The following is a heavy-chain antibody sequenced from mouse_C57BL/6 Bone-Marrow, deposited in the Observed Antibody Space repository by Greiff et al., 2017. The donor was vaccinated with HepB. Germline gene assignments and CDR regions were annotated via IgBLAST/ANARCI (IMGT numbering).Heavy chain of an antibody. CDR1: GYTFTSYW. V-gene: IGHV1-64*01. CDR3: ARSIPLCVCPSY. Sequence: QVQLKQPGAELVKPGASVKLSCKASGYTFTSYWMHWVKQRPGQGLEWIGMIHPNSGSTNYNEKFKSKATLTVDKSSSTAYMQLSSLTSEDSAVYYCARSIPLCVCPSYWGQGTTLTVSS. CDR2: IHPNSGST. J-gene: IGHJ2*01.